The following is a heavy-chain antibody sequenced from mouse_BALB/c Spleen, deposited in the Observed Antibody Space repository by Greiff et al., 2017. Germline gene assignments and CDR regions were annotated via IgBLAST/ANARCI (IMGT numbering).Heavy chain of an antibody. Sequence: QVQLKQSGAELMKPGASVKISCKASGFTFSSYWIEWVKQRPGQGLEWIGEILAGSGSTNYNEKFKGKITFTADTSSNTDYMQLSSLTSEDSAVYYCAREGTYGSCVYFDYWGQGTTLTVSS. J-gene: IGHJ2*01. CDR3: AREGTYGSCVYFDY. V-gene: IGHV1-9*01. D-gene: IGHD1-1*02. CDR2: ILAGSGST. CDR1: GFTFSSYW.